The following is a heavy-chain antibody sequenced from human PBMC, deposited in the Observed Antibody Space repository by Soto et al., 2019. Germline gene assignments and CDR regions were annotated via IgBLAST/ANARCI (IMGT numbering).Heavy chain of an antibody. CDR3: VRYCSTTKCPFDY. CDR1: GGSISSGGSY. D-gene: IGHD2-2*01. V-gene: IGHV4-30-4*01. CDR2: IYYSGNT. J-gene: IGHJ4*02. Sequence: SETLSLTCTVSGGSISSGGSYWGWIRQPPGKGLEWIGYIYYSGNTYFNPSLKSRVTLSVDTSKNQFSLNLSSVTAADTAVYYCVRYCSTTKCPFDYWGQGTLATVS.